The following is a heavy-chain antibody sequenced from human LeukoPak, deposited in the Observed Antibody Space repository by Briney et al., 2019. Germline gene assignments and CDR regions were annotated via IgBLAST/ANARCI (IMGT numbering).Heavy chain of an antibody. D-gene: IGHD2-2*01. V-gene: IGHV1-2*02. J-gene: IGHJ6*02. CDR2: INPNTGAT. CDR3: ENVGVVADYGLDV. CDR1: GYTLTGHY. Sequence: ASVKVSCKASGYTLTGHYLHWVRQAPGQGLEWMGWINPNTGATTYAQRFQGSITLTRDTSISTAYMDSSRLRPDDTAVYYCENVGVVADYGLDVWGQGTTVTVSS.